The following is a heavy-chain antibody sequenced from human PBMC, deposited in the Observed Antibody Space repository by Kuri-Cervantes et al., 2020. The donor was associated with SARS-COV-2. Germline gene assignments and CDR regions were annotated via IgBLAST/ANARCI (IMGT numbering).Heavy chain of an antibody. Sequence: GESLKISCAASGFTFSSYEMNWVRQTPGKGLEWVSYISSTGDTIYYADSVKGRFTISRDNAKNSLYLQMNSLRAEDTAVYYCTRWRVGAKTWGQGTLVTVSP. D-gene: IGHD1-26*01. J-gene: IGHJ4*02. CDR2: ISSTGDTI. V-gene: IGHV3-48*03. CDR1: GFTFSSYE. CDR3: TRWRVGAKT.